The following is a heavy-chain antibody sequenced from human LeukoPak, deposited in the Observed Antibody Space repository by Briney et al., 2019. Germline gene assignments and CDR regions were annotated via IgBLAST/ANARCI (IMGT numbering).Heavy chain of an antibody. J-gene: IGHJ5*02. CDR2: IIPILGIA. CDR1: GGTFSSYA. D-gene: IGHD2-21*02. V-gene: IGHV1-69*04. CDR3: ARDPRIAYCGGDCQGWFDP. Sequence: SVKVSCKASGGTFSSYAISWVRQAPGQGLEWMGRIIPILGIANYAQRFQGRVTITADKSTSTAYMELSSLRSEDTAVYYCARDPRIAYCGGDCQGWFDPWGQGTLVTVSS.